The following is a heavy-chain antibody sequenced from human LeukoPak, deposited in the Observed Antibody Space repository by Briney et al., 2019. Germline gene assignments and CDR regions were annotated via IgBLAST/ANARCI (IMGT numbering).Heavy chain of an antibody. V-gene: IGHV3-23*01. D-gene: IGHD3-22*01. CDR1: GFTFSSYA. CDR2: ISGSGGST. J-gene: IGHJ4*02. CDR3: AKELGDSSGYYLLFDY. Sequence: SGGSLRLSCAASGFTFSSYAMSWVRQAPGKGLEWVSAISGSGGSTYYADSVKGRFTISRDNSKNTLYLQMNSLRAEDTAVYYCAKELGDSSGYYLLFDYWGQGTLVTVSS.